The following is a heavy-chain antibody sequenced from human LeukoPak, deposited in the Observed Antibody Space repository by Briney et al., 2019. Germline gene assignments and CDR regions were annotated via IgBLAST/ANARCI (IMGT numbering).Heavy chain of an antibody. J-gene: IGHJ6*02. CDR2: IYYSGST. Sequence: SETLSLTCTVSGGSISSYYWSWIRQPPGKGLEWIGYIYYSGSTNYNPSLKSRATISVDTSKNQFSLKLSSVTAADTAVYYCARGYYGFDSGYYYYGMDVWGQGTTVTVSS. D-gene: IGHD3-10*01. CDR1: GGSISSYY. V-gene: IGHV4-59*01. CDR3: ARGYYGFDSGYYYYGMDV.